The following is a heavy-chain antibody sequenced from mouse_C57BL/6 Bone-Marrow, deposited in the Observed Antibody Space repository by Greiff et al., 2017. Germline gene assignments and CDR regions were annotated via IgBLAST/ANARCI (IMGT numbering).Heavy chain of an antibody. CDR1: GFTFSDYY. CDR3: ARAGDYYGSSCGYYAMDY. D-gene: IGHD1-1*01. Sequence: EVMLVESEGGLVQPGSSMKLSCTASGFTFSDYYMAWVRQVPEKGLEWVANINYDGSSTYYLDSLKSRFIISRDNAKNILYLQMSSLKSEDTSTYYCARAGDYYGSSCGYYAMDYWGQGTSVTVSS. J-gene: IGHJ4*01. V-gene: IGHV5-16*01. CDR2: INYDGSST.